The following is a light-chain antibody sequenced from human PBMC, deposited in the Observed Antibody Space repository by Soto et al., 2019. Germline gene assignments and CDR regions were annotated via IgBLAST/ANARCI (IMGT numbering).Light chain of an antibody. CDR3: SSYTTSNTLV. CDR1: SSDVGGYTY. V-gene: IGLV2-14*01. CDR2: EVT. J-gene: IGLJ1*01. Sequence: QSALTQPASVSGSPGQSVTISCTGTSSDVGGYTYVSWYQQHPDKAPKLIIYEVTYRPSGISNRFSGSKSGNTASLTISGLQAEDEADYYCSSYTTSNTLVFGTGTKVTVL.